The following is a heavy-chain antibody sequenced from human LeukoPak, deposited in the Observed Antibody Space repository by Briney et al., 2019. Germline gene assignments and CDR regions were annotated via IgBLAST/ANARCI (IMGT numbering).Heavy chain of an antibody. CDR2: IYSGGST. CDR3: AALSRYGSGSFDY. D-gene: IGHD3-10*01. Sequence: GGSLRLSCAASGFTVSSNYMSWVRQAPGKGLEWVSVIYSGGSTYYADSVKGRFTISRDNSKNTLYLQMNSLRAEDTAVYYCAALSRYGSGSFDYWGQGTLVTVSS. V-gene: IGHV3-53*01. J-gene: IGHJ4*02. CDR1: GFTVSSNY.